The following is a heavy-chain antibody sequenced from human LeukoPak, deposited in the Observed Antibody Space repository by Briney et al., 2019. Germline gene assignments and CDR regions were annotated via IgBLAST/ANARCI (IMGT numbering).Heavy chain of an antibody. CDR3: ARLNWSGLDY. D-gene: IGHD1-20*01. J-gene: IGHJ4*02. CDR2: VCCGGST. V-gene: IGHV4-59*05. CDR1: GGSISSYY. Sequence: SETLSLTCTVSGGSISSYYWGRIRQPPGKGLEWIGSVCCGGSTYYNPSLKSRVTISADTSKNQFSLKLTSVTAADTAVYYCARLNWSGLDYWGQGTLVTVSS.